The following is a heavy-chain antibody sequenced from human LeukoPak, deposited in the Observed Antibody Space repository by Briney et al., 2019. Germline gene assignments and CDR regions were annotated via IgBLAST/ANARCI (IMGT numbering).Heavy chain of an antibody. D-gene: IGHD3-3*01. J-gene: IGHJ4*02. CDR2: IKSKTDGGTT. V-gene: IGHV3-15*01. CDR3: TTDLFRVSPIDY. CDR1: GFTFSNAW. Sequence: GGSLRLSCAASGFTFSNAWMSWVRQAPGKGLEWVGRIKSKTDGGTTDYAAPVKGRFTISRDDSKNTLYLQMNSLKTEDTAVYYCTTDLFRVSPIDYWGQGTLVTVSS.